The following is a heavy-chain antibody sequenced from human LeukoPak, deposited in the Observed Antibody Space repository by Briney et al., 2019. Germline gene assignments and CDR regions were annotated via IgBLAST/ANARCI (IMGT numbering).Heavy chain of an antibody. CDR3: ASATGRFLEWLDYYYMDV. Sequence: ASVKASCKASGCAFTSYYMHWVRQAPGQGLEWMGIINPSGGSTSYAQKFQGRVTMTRDMSTSTVYMELSSLRSEDTAVYYCASATGRFLEWLDYYYMDVWGKGTTVTVSS. V-gene: IGHV1-46*01. D-gene: IGHD3-3*01. CDR1: GCAFTSYY. J-gene: IGHJ6*03. CDR2: INPSGGST.